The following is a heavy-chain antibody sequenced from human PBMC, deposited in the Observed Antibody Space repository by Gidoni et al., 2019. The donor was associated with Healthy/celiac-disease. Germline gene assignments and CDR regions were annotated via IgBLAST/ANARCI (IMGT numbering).Heavy chain of an antibody. D-gene: IGHD2-2*01. CDR2: VSGSVGST. Sequence: EVQLLESGGGWVQTGGCMRHSCAAHGFTCSSYAMSWVRQVPGKGLEWVSAVSGSVGSTYYADSVKGRFTISRDNSKNTLYLQMNSLRAEDTAVYYCAKAYVVVPAVDAFDIWGQGTMVTVSS. CDR1: GFTCSSYA. CDR3: AKAYVVVPAVDAFDI. V-gene: IGHV3-23*01. J-gene: IGHJ3*02.